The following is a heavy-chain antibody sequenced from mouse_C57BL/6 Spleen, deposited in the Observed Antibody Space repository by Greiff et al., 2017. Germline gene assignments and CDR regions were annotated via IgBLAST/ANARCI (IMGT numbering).Heavy chain of an antibody. J-gene: IGHJ2*01. CDR2: ISSGGDYI. D-gene: IGHD1-1*01. CDR3: TRADITLYYVDY. Sequence: EVQRVESGEGLVKPGGSLKLSCAASGFTFSSYAMSWVRQTPEKRLEWVAYISSGGDYIYYADTVKGRFTISRDNARNTLYLQMSSLKSEDTAMYYCTRADITLYYVDYWGQGTTLTVSS. CDR1: GFTFSSYA. V-gene: IGHV5-9-1*02.